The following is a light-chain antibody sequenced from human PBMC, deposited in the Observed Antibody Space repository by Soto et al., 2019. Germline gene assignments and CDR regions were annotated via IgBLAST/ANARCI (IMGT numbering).Light chain of an antibody. CDR1: QSVSSSY. CDR2: GAS. V-gene: IGKV3-15*01. CDR3: QQYNNRPPWT. J-gene: IGKJ1*01. Sequence: EIVLTQSPVTLSLSPGERATLSCRASQSVSSSYLAWYQQKPGQAPRLLIFGASTRATGIPARFSGSGSGIEFSLTITSLQSEDFALYYCQQYNNRPPWTFGQGTKVDIK.